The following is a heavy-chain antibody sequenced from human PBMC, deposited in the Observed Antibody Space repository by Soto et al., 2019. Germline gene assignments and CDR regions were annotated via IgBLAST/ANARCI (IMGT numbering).Heavy chain of an antibody. CDR3: ARDLAALVVPAAMPFDY. CDR1: GYTFTSYG. J-gene: IGHJ4*02. CDR2: ISAYNSNT. D-gene: IGHD2-2*01. Sequence: QVQLVQSGAEVKKPGASVKVSCKASGYTFTSYGISWVRQAPGQGLEWMGWISAYNSNTNYAQKLQGRVTMTTDTSTSTAYMELRSLRSDDTAVYYCARDLAALVVPAAMPFDYWGQGTLVTVSS. V-gene: IGHV1-18*04.